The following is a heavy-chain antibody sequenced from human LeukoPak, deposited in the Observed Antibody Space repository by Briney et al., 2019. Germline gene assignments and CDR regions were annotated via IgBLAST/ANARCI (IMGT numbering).Heavy chain of an antibody. CDR1: GFTFSDYS. J-gene: IGHJ4*02. Sequence: GGSLRLSCAASGFTFSDYSMNWVSQAPGKGLEWISYIGISSGNTKYADSVKGRFTISGDNAKNSLYLQMNSLRVEDTAVYYCARDHNYAFDIWGQGTLVTVSS. D-gene: IGHD1-1*01. CDR3: ARDHNYAFDI. V-gene: IGHV3-48*04. CDR2: IGISSGNT.